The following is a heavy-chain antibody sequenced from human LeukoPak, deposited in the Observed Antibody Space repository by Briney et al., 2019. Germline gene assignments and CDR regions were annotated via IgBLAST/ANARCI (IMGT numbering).Heavy chain of an antibody. CDR2: ISSSSSYI. CDR3: AKFPYGYYYDSSGYPFDY. Sequence: GGSLRLSCAASGFTFSSYSMNWVRQAPGKGLEWVSSISSSSSYIYYADSVKGRFTISRDNSKNTLYLQMNSLRAEDTAVYYCAKFPYGYYYDSSGYPFDYWGQGTLVTVSS. CDR1: GFTFSSYS. J-gene: IGHJ4*02. V-gene: IGHV3-21*04. D-gene: IGHD3-22*01.